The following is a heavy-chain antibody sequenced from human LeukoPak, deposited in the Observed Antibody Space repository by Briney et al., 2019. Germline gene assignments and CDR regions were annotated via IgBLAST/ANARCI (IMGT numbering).Heavy chain of an antibody. CDR2: INHSGST. D-gene: IGHD2-2*01. V-gene: IGHV4-34*01. J-gene: IGHJ5*02. Sequence: SETLSLTCAVYGGSFSGYYWSWIRQPPGKGLEWIGEINHSGSTNYNPSLRSRVTISVDTSKDQFSLKLSSVTAADTAVYYCARYPIGFDPWGQGTLVTVSS. CDR3: ARYPIGFDP. CDR1: GGSFSGYY.